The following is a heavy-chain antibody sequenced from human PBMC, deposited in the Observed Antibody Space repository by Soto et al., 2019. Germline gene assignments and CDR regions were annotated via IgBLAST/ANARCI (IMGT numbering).Heavy chain of an antibody. D-gene: IGHD6-6*01. J-gene: IGHJ6*03. V-gene: IGHV3-66*01. CDR1: GFTVSSNY. Sequence: PGGSLRLSCAAPGFTVSSNYMSWVRQAPGKGLEWVSVIYSGGSTYYADSVKGRFTISRDNSKNTLYLQMNSLRAEDTAVYYCARGEQLADYYYYMDVWGKGTTVTVSS. CDR2: IYSGGST. CDR3: ARGEQLADYYYYMDV.